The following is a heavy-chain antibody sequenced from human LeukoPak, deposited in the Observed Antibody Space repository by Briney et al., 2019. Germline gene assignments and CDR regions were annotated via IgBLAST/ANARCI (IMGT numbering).Heavy chain of an antibody. D-gene: IGHD3-10*01. CDR2: MNPNSGNT. CDR3: ARMKRGSGSPSDY. J-gene: IGHJ4*02. Sequence: ASVKVSCKASGYTFTSYDINWVRQATGQGLEWMGWMNPNSGNTGYAQKFQGRVTITRNTSISTAYMELSSLRSEDTAVYYCARMKRGSGSPSDYWGQGTLVTVSS. CDR1: GYTFTSYD. V-gene: IGHV1-8*03.